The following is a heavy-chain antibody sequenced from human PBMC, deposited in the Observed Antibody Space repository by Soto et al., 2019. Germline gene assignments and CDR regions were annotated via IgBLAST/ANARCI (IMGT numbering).Heavy chain of an antibody. J-gene: IGHJ5*02. CDR2: INPNSGGT. CDR3: ARDNTIFGRWFDP. CDR1: GYTFTGYY. Sequence: GASVKVSCKASGYTFTGYYMHWVRQAPGQGLEWMGWINPNSGGTNYAQKFQGRVTMTRDTSISTAYMELSRLRSDDTAVYYCARDNTIFGRWFDPWGQGTLVTVSS. D-gene: IGHD3-3*01. V-gene: IGHV1-2*02.